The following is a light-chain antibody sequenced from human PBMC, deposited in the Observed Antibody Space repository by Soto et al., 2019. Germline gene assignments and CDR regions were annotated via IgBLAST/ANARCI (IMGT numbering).Light chain of an antibody. CDR2: AAS. CDR1: QGIRND. V-gene: IGKV1-6*01. Sequence: AIQMTQSPSSLSASVGDRVTITCRASQGIRNDLNWYQQKPGKAPKLLIYAASSLQSGVPSKFSGSGSGTDFNLTISSLQPDDFATYYCLQDYNYPRTFGQGTKVEIK. CDR3: LQDYNYPRT. J-gene: IGKJ1*01.